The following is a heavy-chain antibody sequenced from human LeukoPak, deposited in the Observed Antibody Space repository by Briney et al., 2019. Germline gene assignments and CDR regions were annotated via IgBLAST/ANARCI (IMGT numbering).Heavy chain of an antibody. J-gene: IGHJ6*03. CDR3: ARDTEDIVVVPAAMPDYYYYMDV. CDR2: ISSSSSYI. V-gene: IGHV3-21*01. D-gene: IGHD2-2*01. Sequence: PGGSLRLSCAASGFTFSSYSMNWVRQAPGKGLEWVSSISSSSSYIYYADSVKGRFTISRDNAKNSLYLQMNSLRAEDTAVYYCARDTEDIVVVPAAMPDYYYYMDVWGKGTTVTISS. CDR1: GFTFSSYS.